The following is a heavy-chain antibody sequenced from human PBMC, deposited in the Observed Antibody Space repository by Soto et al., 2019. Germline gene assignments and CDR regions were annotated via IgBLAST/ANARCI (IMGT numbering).Heavy chain of an antibody. J-gene: IGHJ4*02. CDR2: INAGNGNT. D-gene: IGHD6-13*01. V-gene: IGHV1-3*05. CDR3: ARDVAAADY. Sequence: QVQLVQSGAEEKKPGASVKVSCKASGYTFTSYAMHWVRQAPGQRLEWMGWINAGNGNTKHSQKLQGRVTITRDPSASTAYRELSSLRSEDTAVYYCARDVAAADYWCQGTLVTVS. CDR1: GYTFTSYA.